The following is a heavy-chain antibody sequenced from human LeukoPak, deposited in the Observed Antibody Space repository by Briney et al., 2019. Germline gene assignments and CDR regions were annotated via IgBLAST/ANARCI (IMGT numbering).Heavy chain of an antibody. CDR2: VYVSGTT. V-gene: IGHV4-4*07. CDR3: ARENYYDSSGYSEGMDV. Sequence: PSETLSLTCTVSGGSISDHYLSWIRQPAGKGLEWIGRVYVSGTTNYNPSLRSRVTMSMDTSNNQFSLKLRSVTAADTAVYYCARENYYDSSGYSEGMDVWGQGTTVTVS. CDR1: GGSISDHY. J-gene: IGHJ6*02. D-gene: IGHD3-22*01.